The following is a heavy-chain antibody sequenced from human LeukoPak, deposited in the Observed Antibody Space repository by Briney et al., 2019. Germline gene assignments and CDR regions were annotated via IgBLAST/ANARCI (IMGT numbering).Heavy chain of an antibody. CDR2: IIPIFGTA. J-gene: IGHJ4*02. CDR3: ARDGYGDYTVDY. CDR1: GGTFSSYA. Sequence: SVKVSCKASGGTFSSYAISWVRQAPGQGLEWMGGIIPIFGTANYAQKFQGRVTITADESTSTAYMELSSLRSEDTAVYYCARDGYGDYTVDYWGQGTLVTVSS. D-gene: IGHD4-17*01. V-gene: IGHV1-69*13.